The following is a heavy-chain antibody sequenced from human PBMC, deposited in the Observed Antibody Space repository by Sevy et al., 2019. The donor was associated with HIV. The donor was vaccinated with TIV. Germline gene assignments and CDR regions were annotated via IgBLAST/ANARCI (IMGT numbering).Heavy chain of an antibody. CDR3: AKGGQWLVRDWFDP. V-gene: IGHV3-30*18. J-gene: IGHJ5*02. CDR1: GFTFSSYG. D-gene: IGHD6-19*01. CDR2: ISYDGSNI. Sequence: GGSLRLSCAASGFTFSSYGMHWVRQAPGKGLDWVTVISYDGSNIYYADSVKGRFTISRDNSKNTLYLQMNSLRVEDTAVYYCAKGGQWLVRDWFDPWGQGTLVTVSS.